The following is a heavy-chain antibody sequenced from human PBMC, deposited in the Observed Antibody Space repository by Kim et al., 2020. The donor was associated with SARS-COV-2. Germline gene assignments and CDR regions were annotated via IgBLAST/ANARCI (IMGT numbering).Heavy chain of an antibody. Sequence: GGSLRLSCAASGFTFGDYAMSWVRQAPGKGLEWVGFIRSKAHAGTTEYAASVKGRFTISRDDSKSFAYLQMNSLKTEDTAVYYCSRDSLVDSSGWTLYYYYYMDVWGRGTTVTVSS. CDR1: GFTFGDYA. CDR3: SRDSLVDSSGWTLYYYYYMDV. D-gene: IGHD6-19*01. V-gene: IGHV3-49*04. J-gene: IGHJ6*03. CDR2: IRSKAHAGTT.